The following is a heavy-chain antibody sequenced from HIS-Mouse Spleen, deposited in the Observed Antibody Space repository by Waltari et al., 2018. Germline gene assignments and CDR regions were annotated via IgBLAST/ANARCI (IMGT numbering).Heavy chain of an antibody. J-gene: IGHJ2*01. CDR3: AREIPYSSSLYDWYFDL. D-gene: IGHD6-13*01. Sequence: QLQLQESGQGLVKPSETLSLTCTVSGGSISSSSYYWGWIRQPPGKGLEWIGGIYYSGSTYYNPSLKSRVTISVDTSKNQFSLKLSSVTAADTAVYYCAREIPYSSSLYDWYFDLWGRGTLVTVSS. CDR2: IYYSGST. CDR1: GGSISSSSYY. V-gene: IGHV4-39*07.